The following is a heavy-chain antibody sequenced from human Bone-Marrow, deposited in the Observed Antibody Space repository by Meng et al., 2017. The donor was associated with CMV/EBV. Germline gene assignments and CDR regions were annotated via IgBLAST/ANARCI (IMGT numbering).Heavy chain of an antibody. CDR3: ARGHISSSYKGDY. J-gene: IGHJ4*02. D-gene: IGHD6-6*01. V-gene: IGHV1-2*02. Sequence: ASVKVSCKASGYTFTGYYMHWVRQAPGQGLECMGWINPNSGGTNYAQKFQGRVTMTRDTSTSTAYMELRSLRSDDTAVYYCARGHISSSYKGDYWGQGTLVTVSS. CDR2: INPNSGGT. CDR1: GYTFTGYY.